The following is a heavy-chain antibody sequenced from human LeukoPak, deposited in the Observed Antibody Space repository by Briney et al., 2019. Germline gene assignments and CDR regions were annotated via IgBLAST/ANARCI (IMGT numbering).Heavy chain of an antibody. CDR2: FDPEDGET. V-gene: IGHV1-24*01. CDR1: EYTLTELS. CDR3: AIQYSIVWYRYYFDY. Sequence: ASVKVSCKVSEYTLTELSIHWVRQAPGKGLEWMGSFDPEDGETIYAQKFQGRVTMTEDTSTDTTYMELSSLRSEDTAVYYCAIQYSIVWYRYYFDYWGQGTLVTVSS. D-gene: IGHD6-19*01. J-gene: IGHJ4*02.